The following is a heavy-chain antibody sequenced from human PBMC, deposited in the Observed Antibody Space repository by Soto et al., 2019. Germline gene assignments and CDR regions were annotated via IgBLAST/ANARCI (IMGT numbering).Heavy chain of an antibody. V-gene: IGHV1-18*01. J-gene: IGHJ3*02. D-gene: IGHD2-15*01. CDR3: ARYCSGGSCYGDDAFDI. CDR2: ISAYNGNT. CDR1: GYTFTSYG. Sequence: QVQLVQSGAEVKKPGASVKVSCKASGYTFTSYGISWVRQAPGQVLEWMGWISAYNGNTNYAQKLQGRVTMTTDTSTSTAYMELKSLRSDDTAVYYCARYCSGGSCYGDDAFDIWGQGTMVTVSS.